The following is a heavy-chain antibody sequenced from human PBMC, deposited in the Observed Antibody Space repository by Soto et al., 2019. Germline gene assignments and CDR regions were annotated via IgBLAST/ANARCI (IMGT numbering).Heavy chain of an antibody. CDR1: GFTFSSYS. CDR3: ARDSLVADAFDI. V-gene: IGHV3-21*01. D-gene: IGHD5-12*01. Sequence: GGSLRLSCAASGFTFSSYSMNWARQAPGKGLEWVSSISSSSSYIYYADSVKGRFTISRDNAKNSLYLQMNSLRAEDTAVYYCARDSLVADAFDIWGQGTMVTVSS. CDR2: ISSSSSYI. J-gene: IGHJ3*02.